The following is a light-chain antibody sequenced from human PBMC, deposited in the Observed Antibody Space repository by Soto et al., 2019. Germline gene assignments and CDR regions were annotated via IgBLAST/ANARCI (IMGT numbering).Light chain of an antibody. CDR2: EVS. V-gene: IGLV2-14*01. CDR3: QSFDLSLNAYV. CDR1: SSDVGGYKY. Sequence: QSALTQPASVSGSPGQSITISCTGTSSDVGGYKYVSWYQQHPGKAPKLMIYEVSNRPSGVSNRFSGSKSGNTASLTISGLQAEDEADYYCQSFDLSLNAYVFGTGTKLTVL. J-gene: IGLJ1*01.